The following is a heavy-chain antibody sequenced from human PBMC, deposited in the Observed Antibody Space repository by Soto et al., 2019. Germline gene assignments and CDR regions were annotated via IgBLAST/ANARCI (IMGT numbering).Heavy chain of an antibody. D-gene: IGHD6-13*01. V-gene: IGHV3-66*01. CDR2: IHSGGST. CDR1: GFTVSSNA. J-gene: IGHJ4*02. Sequence: EVQLVESGGGLVQPGGSLRLSCAASGFTVSSNAMSWVRQAPGKGLEWVSVIHSGGSTYYADSVKGRFTISRDNSKSTLFFPMNGLRAADTALYYCARGVAPGTSAPDYWGQGTLVIVSS. CDR3: ARGVAPGTSAPDY.